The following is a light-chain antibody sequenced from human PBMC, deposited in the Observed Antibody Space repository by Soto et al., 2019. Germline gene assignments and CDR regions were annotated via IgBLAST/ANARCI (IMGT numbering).Light chain of an antibody. CDR2: DAS. CDR1: QSVSNN. J-gene: IGKJ1*01. Sequence: EIGMTQSPATLSVSPGERATLSCRASQSVSNNLAWYQQKPGQAPRLLIYDASIRATGIPARFSGSGSGTEFTLTISSLQSEDFAVYYCQQYNNWPPWTFGQGTKVDI. CDR3: QQYNNWPPWT. V-gene: IGKV3-15*01.